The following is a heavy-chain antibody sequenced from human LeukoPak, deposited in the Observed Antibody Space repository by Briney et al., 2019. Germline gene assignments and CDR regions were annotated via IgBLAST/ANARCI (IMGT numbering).Heavy chain of an antibody. CDR1: GFTFSTYW. CDR3: VATTVGFDP. Sequence: PGGPLRLSCAASGFTFSTYWMTWVRQAPGKGLEWVANLNQDGSEKSFVDSVKGRFTISRDNAKNSLYLQMSSLRADDTAVYYCVATTVGFDPWGQGTLVTVSS. D-gene: IGHD4-23*01. V-gene: IGHV3-7*02. J-gene: IGHJ5*02. CDR2: LNQDGSEK.